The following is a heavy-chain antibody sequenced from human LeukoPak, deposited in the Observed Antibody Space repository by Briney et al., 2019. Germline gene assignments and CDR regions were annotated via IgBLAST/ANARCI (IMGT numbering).Heavy chain of an antibody. CDR2: IHYSGST. Sequence: PSETLSLTCAVSGYSISSGYYWGWIRQPPGKTLEWIGSIHYSGSTYYNPSLKSPVTMSVDPSKNQFYLTLSSVTAADTAIYYCARHRRSSRGGSGYSQGRFDYWGQGTLVTLSS. CDR1: GYSISSGYY. J-gene: IGHJ4*02. V-gene: IGHV4-38-2*01. CDR3: ARHRRSSRGGSGYSQGRFDY. D-gene: IGHD3-22*01.